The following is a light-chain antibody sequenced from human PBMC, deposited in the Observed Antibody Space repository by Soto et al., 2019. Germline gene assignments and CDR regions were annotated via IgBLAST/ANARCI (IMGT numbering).Light chain of an antibody. V-gene: IGLV1-44*01. J-gene: IGLJ1*01. CDR2: NNN. CDR3: ATWDASLNAYV. Sequence: QSVLTQSPSASGTPGQRVTISCSGSSSNIGSNTVNWYQQFPGTAPKLLMYNNNQRPSGVPDRFSGSKSGTSASLAISGLQSGDEADYYCATWDASLNAYVFGPGTKLTVL. CDR1: SSNIGSNT.